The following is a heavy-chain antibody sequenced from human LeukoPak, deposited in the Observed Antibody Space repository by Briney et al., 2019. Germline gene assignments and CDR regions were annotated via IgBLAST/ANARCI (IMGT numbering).Heavy chain of an antibody. V-gene: IGHV3-74*01. Sequence: GGSLRLSCAASGFTFTKYWMHWVRQVPRKGLMWVSRINNEGNDTNYADSVKGRFTISRDNAKNTLYLQMNSLRAEDTAVYYCAKDQGEMATVYDYWGQGTLVTVSS. CDR2: INNEGNDT. D-gene: IGHD5-24*01. CDR1: GFTFTKYW. CDR3: AKDQGEMATVYDY. J-gene: IGHJ4*02.